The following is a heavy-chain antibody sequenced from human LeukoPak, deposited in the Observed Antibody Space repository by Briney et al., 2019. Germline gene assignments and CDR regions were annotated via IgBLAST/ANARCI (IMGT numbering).Heavy chain of an antibody. CDR3: ARVRGGRSWYYYGMDV. CDR2: ISYDGDNE. Sequence: SGGSLRLSCAASGFTFSNFAMDWVRQAPGKGLEWVAVISYDGDNEYYADSVKGQFTISRDNSKDRLYLQMNSLRPEDTAMYYCARVRGGRSWYYYGMDVWGRGTTVTVSS. J-gene: IGHJ6*02. D-gene: IGHD3-10*01. CDR1: GFTFSNFA. V-gene: IGHV3-30-3*01.